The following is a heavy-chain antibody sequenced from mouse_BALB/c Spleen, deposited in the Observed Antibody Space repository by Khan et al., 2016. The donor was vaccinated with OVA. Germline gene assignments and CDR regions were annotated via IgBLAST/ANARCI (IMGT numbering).Heavy chain of an antibody. CDR2: IWSAGST. CDR3: VSRCYYSGRGALFAY. CDR1: GFSLTNYS. V-gene: IGHV2-2*02. J-gene: IGHJ3*01. D-gene: IGHD1-1*01. Sequence: VQLKQSGPGLVQPSQSLSITCTVSGFSLTNYSVHWVRQSPGKGLEWLGVIWSAGSTDYNAAFISRLTIRKDNSRSKVFFKMNSLQPNDTAIYXCVSRCYYSGRGALFAYWGQGTLVTVSA.